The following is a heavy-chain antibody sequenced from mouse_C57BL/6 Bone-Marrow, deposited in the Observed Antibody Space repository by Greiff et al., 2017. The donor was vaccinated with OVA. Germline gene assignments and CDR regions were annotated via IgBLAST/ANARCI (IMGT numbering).Heavy chain of an antibody. CDR1: GYTFTSYW. CDR3: ARYDY. J-gene: IGHJ4*01. CDR2: IDPSDSYT. V-gene: IGHV1-59*01. Sequence: QVQLQQPGAELVRPGTSVKLSCKASGYTFTSYWMHWVKQRPGQGLEWIGVIDPSDSYTNYNQKFKGKATLTVDTSSSTAYMQLSSLTSEDSAVYYGARYDYGGQGTSVTVSS. D-gene: IGHD2-3*01.